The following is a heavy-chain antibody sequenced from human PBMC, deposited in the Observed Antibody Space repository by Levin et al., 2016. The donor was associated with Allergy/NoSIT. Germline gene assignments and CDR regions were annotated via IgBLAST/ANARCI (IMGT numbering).Heavy chain of an antibody. Sequence: SETLSLTCTVSGGSISSSSYYWGWIRQPPGKGLEWIGSIYYSGSTYYNPSLKSRVTISVDTSKNQFSLKLSSVTAADTAVYYCARHLIVGATLDYWGQGTLVTVSS. V-gene: IGHV4-39*01. CDR1: GGSISSSSYY. D-gene: IGHD1-26*01. CDR2: IYYSGST. CDR3: ARHLIVGATLDY. J-gene: IGHJ4*02.